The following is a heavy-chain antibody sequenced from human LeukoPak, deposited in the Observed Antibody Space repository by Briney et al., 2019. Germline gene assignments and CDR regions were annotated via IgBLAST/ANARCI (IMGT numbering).Heavy chain of an antibody. Sequence: GGSLRLSCAASGFTFSSYAMHWVRQAPGKGLEWVAVISYDGSHKYYADSVKGRFTISRDNSKNTLYLQMNSLRAEDTAVYYCAVNFDSSGYTVYWGQGTLVTVSS. CDR1: GFTFSSYA. J-gene: IGHJ4*02. CDR2: ISYDGSHK. D-gene: IGHD3-22*01. CDR3: AVNFDSSGYTVY. V-gene: IGHV3-30-3*01.